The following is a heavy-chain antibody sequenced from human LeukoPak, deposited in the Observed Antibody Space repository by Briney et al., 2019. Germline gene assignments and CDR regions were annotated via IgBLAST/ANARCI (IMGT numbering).Heavy chain of an antibody. CDR3: AITYGSGSYYNSFDY. CDR2: INPSGGST. CDR1: GYTFTSYY. Sequence: ASVNVSCKASGYTFTSYYMHWVRQAPGQGLEWMGIINPSGGSTSYAQKFQGRVTMTRDTSTSTVYMELSSLRSEDTAVYYCAITYGSGSYYNSFDYWGQGTLVTVSS. J-gene: IGHJ4*02. D-gene: IGHD3-10*01. V-gene: IGHV1-46*01.